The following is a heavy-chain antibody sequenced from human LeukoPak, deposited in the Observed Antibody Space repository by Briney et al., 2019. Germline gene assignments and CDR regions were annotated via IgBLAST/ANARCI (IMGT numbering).Heavy chain of an antibody. CDR2: IKSKTDGGTT. CDR3: AKDWEYFPEYYFDY. J-gene: IGHJ4*02. V-gene: IGHV3-15*01. Sequence: PGGSLRLSCAASGFTFSNAWMSWVRQAPGKGLEWVGRIKSKTDGGTTDYAAPVKGRFTISRDDSKNTLYLQMNSLRAEDTAVYYCAKDWEYFPEYYFDYWGQGTQVTVSS. CDR1: GFTFSNAW. D-gene: IGHD1-26*01.